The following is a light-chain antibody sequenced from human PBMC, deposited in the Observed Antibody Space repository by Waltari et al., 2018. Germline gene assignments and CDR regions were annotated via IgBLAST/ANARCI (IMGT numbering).Light chain of an antibody. V-gene: IGLV2-23*02. CDR3: CSYAGRRTYV. CDR1: TRDVGNYNL. Sequence: QSALTQPASVSGTPGQSITISCTGTTRDVGNYNLVSWYQQHPGKAPKRMICEVTNRPQGVSDRFSDSKSGNTASLIISRLQAEDEADYYCCSYAGRRTYVFGTGTKVTVL. J-gene: IGLJ1*01. CDR2: EVT.